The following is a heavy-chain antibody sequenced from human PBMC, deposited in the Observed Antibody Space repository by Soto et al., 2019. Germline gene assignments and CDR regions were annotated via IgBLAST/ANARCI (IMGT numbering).Heavy chain of an antibody. CDR2: ITGSGKSA. CDR3: AVHLGQNYYTMDV. J-gene: IGHJ6*02. CDR1: GFPVSTFV. V-gene: IGHV3-23*01. Sequence: GGSLRLSCAASGFPVSTFVMTWVRQVPGEGLEWVSSITGSGKSAYYADSLKGRVTISRDNSKNTLYLQISSLGADDTAVYHCAVHLGQNYYTMDVWGQGTTVTVSS.